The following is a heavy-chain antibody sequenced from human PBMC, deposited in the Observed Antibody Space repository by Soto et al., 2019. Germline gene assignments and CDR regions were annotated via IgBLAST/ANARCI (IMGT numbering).Heavy chain of an antibody. CDR3: AREDYYDSSGYYY. CDR2: IYYSGST. V-gene: IGHV4-30-4*01. D-gene: IGHD3-22*01. J-gene: IGHJ4*02. CDR1: GGSISSGDYY. Sequence: PSETLSLTCTVSGGSISSGDYYWSWIRQPPGKGLEWIGYIYYSGSTYYNPSLKSRVTISVDTSKNQFSLKLSSVTAADTAVYYCAREDYYDSSGYYYWGQGTLVTVSS.